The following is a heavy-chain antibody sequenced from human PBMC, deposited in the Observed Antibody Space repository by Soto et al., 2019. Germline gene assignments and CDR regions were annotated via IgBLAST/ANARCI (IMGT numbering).Heavy chain of an antibody. V-gene: IGHV3-43*01. D-gene: IGHD3-10*01. CDR1: GFTFDDYT. CDR3: ASTRGYDGSGGYAFDY. CDR2: ISWDGGST. Sequence: GGSLRLSCAASGFTFDDYTMHWVRQAPRKGLEWVSLISWDGGSTYYADSVKGRFNISRDNSKNSLYLQMNSLRTEDTALDYCASTRGYDGSGGYAFDYWGQGTLVTVSS. J-gene: IGHJ4*02.